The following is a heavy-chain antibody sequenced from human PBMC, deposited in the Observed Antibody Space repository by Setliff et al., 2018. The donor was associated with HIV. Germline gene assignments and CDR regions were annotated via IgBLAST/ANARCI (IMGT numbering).Heavy chain of an antibody. J-gene: IGHJ4*02. CDR2: IYYSGST. V-gene: IGHV4-59*08. CDR1: GGSISSYY. Sequence: PSETLSLTCTVSGGSISSYYWSWIRQPAGQGLEWIGYIYYSGSTNYNPSFKGRVAMSVDRSKNQFSLKLSSVTAADTAVYHCARARGSTLYINTFDSWGQGTLVTVSS. CDR3: ARARGSTLYINTFDS. D-gene: IGHD3-16*01.